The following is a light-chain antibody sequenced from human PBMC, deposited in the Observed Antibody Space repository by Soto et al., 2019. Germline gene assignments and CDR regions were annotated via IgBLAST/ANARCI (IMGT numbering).Light chain of an antibody. Sequence: DVLMTQSPLSLPVTLGQPASISCKSSQSLVHSDGNTYLNWFHQRPGQSPRRLMYKVSSRDSGVPDRFSGSGSGSDFTLKISSVEAEDVGVYYCMQGTYWPPYTFGQGTKLEIK. J-gene: IGKJ2*01. CDR2: KVS. V-gene: IGKV2-30*02. CDR1: QSLVHSDGNTY. CDR3: MQGTYWPPYT.